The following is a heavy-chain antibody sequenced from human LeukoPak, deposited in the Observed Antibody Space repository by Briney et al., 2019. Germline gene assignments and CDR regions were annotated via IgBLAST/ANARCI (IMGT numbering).Heavy chain of an antibody. Sequence: SETLSLTCTVSGGSISSSSYYWGWIRQPPGKGLEWIGYIYYSGSTNYNPSLKSRVTISVDTSKNHFSLKLSSVAAADTAVYYCARENDVTGNALDVWGQGTTVTVSS. CDR1: GGSISSSSYY. D-gene: IGHD2-2*01. CDR2: IYYSGST. J-gene: IGHJ6*02. V-gene: IGHV4-61*03. CDR3: ARENDVTGNALDV.